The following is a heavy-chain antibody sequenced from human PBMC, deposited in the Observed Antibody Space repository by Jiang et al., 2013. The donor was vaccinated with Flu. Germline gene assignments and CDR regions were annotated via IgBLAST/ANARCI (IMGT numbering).Heavy chain of an antibody. V-gene: IGHV4-31*03. CDR2: IYYSENT. CDR3: ARQTAAAGAFEFDP. CDR1: GGSISSGGYY. J-gene: IGHJ5*02. D-gene: IGHD6-13*01. Sequence: GPGLVKPSQTLSLTCTVSGGSISSGGYYWSWIRQHPGKGLEWIGYIYYSENTYYNPSLKSRVTISEDTSRNQFSLKVSSVTAADTAVYYCARQTAAAGAFEFDPWGQGTLVTVSS.